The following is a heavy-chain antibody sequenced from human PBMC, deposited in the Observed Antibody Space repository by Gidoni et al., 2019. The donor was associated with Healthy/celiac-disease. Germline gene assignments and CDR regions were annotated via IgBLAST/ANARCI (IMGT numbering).Heavy chain of an antibody. Sequence: QVQLVQSGAAVKKPGSSVKVSCTAAVGTCSSYAISGVRQAPGQGLELMGRIIPILGIANYAQKFQGRVTITADKSTSTAYMELSSLRSEDTAVYYCASFVVATIPGAWGQGTLVTVSS. CDR2: IIPILGIA. V-gene: IGHV1-69*04. CDR3: ASFVVATIPGA. J-gene: IGHJ4*02. CDR1: VGTCSSYA. D-gene: IGHD5-12*01.